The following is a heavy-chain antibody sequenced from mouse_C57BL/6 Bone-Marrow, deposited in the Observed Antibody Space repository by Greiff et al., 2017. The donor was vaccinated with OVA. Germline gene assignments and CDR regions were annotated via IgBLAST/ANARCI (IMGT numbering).Heavy chain of an antibody. J-gene: IGHJ1*03. CDR2: IYPGSGST. CDR3: ARRNFDV. Sequence: QVQLQQSGAELVKPGASVKMSCKASGYTFTSYWITWVKQRPGQGLEWIGDIYPGSGSTNYNEKFKSKATLTVDTPSSTAYMQLRSLTSEDSAVYYCARRNFDVWGTGTTVTVSS. CDR1: GYTFTSYW. V-gene: IGHV1-55*01.